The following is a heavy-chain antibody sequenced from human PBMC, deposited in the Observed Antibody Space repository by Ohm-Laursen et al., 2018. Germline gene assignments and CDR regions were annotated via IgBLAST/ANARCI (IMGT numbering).Heavy chain of an antibody. CDR2: SRHKENNYST. CDR1: GFNLTEHY. J-gene: IGHJ4*02. Sequence: SLRLSCAASGFNLTEHYMDWVRQAPGKGLEWVGRSRHKENNYSTVYAASVRGRFTISRDESKNEMYLQMKSLKTRDTAVYYCAKFNADYPWGQGTLVSVSS. D-gene: IGHD4-17*01. CDR3: AKFNADYP. V-gene: IGHV3-72*01.